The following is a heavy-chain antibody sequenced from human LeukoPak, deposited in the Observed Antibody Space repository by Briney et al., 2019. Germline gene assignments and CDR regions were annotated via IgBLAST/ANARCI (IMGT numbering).Heavy chain of an antibody. Sequence: SETLSLTCTVSGGSISSSSYYWGWIRQPPGKGLEWIGYIYYSGSTYYNPSLKSRVTISVDTSKKQFSLKLGSVTAADTAVYYCAGEGDYFDYWGQGTLVTVSS. CDR3: AGEGDYFDY. V-gene: IGHV4-39*07. J-gene: IGHJ4*02. CDR2: IYYSGST. D-gene: IGHD3-16*01. CDR1: GGSISSSSYY.